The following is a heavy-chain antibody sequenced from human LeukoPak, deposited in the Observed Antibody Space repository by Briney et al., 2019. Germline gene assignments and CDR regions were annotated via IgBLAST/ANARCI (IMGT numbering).Heavy chain of an antibody. CDR1: GYTYTSYD. J-gene: IGHJ6*03. CDR2: MNPNSGNT. V-gene: IGHV1-8*03. CDR3: AGGGQHINYYYYYMDV. Sequence: ASVKVSCKASGYTYTSYDINWVRQATGQGLEWMGWMNPNSGNTGYAQKFQGRVTITRNTSISTAYMELSSLRSEDTAVYYCAGGGQHINYYYYYMDVWGKGTTVTVSS. D-gene: IGHD6-13*01.